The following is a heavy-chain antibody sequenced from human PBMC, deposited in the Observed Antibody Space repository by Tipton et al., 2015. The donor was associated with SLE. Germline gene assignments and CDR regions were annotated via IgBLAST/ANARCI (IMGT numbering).Heavy chain of an antibody. J-gene: IGHJ4*02. V-gene: IGHV3-9*01. D-gene: IGHD4-17*01. CDR3: AKGTTVTTSPFDY. CDR1: GFTFDDYA. Sequence: SLRLSCAASGFTFDDYAMHWVRQAPGKGLEWVSGISWNSGSIGYADSVKGGFTISRDNAKNSLYLQMNSLRAEDTALYYCAKGTTVTTSPFDYWGQGTLVTVSS. CDR2: ISWNSGSI.